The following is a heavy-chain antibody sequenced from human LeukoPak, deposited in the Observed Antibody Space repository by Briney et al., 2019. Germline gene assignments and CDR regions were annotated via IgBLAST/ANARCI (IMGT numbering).Heavy chain of an antibody. CDR3: AREKVDITIFGVGSYYYYYGTDV. D-gene: IGHD3-3*01. Sequence: PGGSLRLSCAASGFTFSSYWMHWVRQAPGKGLVWVSRIKSDGSSTSYADSVKGRFTISRDNAKNTLYLQMNSLRVEDTAVYYCAREKVDITIFGVGSYYYYYGTDVWGQGTTVTVSS. CDR2: IKSDGSST. CDR1: GFTFSSYW. V-gene: IGHV3-74*01. J-gene: IGHJ6*02.